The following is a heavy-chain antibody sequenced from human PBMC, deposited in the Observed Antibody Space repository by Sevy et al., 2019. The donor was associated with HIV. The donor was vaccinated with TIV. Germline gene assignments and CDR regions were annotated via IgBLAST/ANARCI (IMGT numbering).Heavy chain of an antibody. CDR1: GGSISSDY. Sequence: SETLSLTCTVSGGSISSDYWSWIRQPPGKGLEWMGYIYYSGITNYNPSLKSRVTISVDTSNNQFSLKLSSVTAADTALYYCATMNYYGSAPGSWFDPWGQGTLVTVSS. J-gene: IGHJ5*02. CDR2: IYYSGIT. D-gene: IGHD3-10*01. CDR3: ATMNYYGSAPGSWFDP. V-gene: IGHV4-59*01.